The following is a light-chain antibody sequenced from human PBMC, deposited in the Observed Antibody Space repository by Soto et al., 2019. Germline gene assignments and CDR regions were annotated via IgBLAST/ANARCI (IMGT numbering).Light chain of an antibody. CDR1: QSVLYNTNNKNY. CDR3: QQYDATPHT. V-gene: IGKV4-1*01. J-gene: IGKJ4*01. Sequence: IVMTQSPDSLAVSPGERATINCKSSQSVLYNTNNKNYLAWYQQKPGQPPKLLIYWASTRKSGVPDRFSGSGSGTDFTLTISSLQAEDVALYYCQQYDATPHTFGGGTKVEIK. CDR2: WAS.